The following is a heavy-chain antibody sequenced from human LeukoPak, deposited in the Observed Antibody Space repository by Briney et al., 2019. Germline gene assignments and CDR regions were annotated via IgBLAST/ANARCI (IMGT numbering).Heavy chain of an antibody. J-gene: IGHJ4*02. Sequence: GGSLRLSCAASGFTFSNYGMHWVRQAPGKGLEWVAVISNVGNNEYYADSVKGRFTISRDNSKNILFLQMTSLRLEDTAIYYCAKDFSPFVVVAATFDHWGQGSLVTVSS. CDR1: GFTFSNYG. CDR2: ISNVGNNE. CDR3: AKDFSPFVVVAATFDH. V-gene: IGHV3-30*18. D-gene: IGHD2-15*01.